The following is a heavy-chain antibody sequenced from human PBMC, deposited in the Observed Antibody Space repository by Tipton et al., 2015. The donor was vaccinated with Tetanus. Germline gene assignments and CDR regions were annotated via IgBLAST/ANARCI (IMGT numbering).Heavy chain of an antibody. Sequence: TLSLTCTVSGGSIRGGTFYWGWIRQPPGKRLEWIGSIYESGDTYYIPSLKSRVTISVDTSKNQFSLDLNSMAAADTGVYYCARHQSGYFTPFDYWGQGNLVTVSS. J-gene: IGHJ4*02. CDR3: ARHQSGYFTPFDY. D-gene: IGHD3-3*01. CDR1: GGSIRGGTFY. V-gene: IGHV4-39*01. CDR2: IYESGDT.